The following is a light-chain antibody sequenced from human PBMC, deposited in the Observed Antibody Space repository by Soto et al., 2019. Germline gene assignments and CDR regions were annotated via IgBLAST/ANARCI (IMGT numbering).Light chain of an antibody. Sequence: QSALTQPASVSASPGQSITIPCTGTSSDVGSYNLVSWSQQHPGKVPKLLIYEGTKRPSGLSDRFSGSKSGTTASLTISGLQAEDEAHYYCYSYAGENLYVFXTGTKVTVL. J-gene: IGLJ1*01. V-gene: IGLV2-23*01. CDR3: YSYAGENLYV. CDR2: EGT. CDR1: SSDVGSYNL.